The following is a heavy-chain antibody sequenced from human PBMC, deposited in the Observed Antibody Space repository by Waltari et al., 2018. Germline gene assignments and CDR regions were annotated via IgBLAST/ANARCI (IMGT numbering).Heavy chain of an antibody. V-gene: IGHV3-53*01. CDR2: ICGVDST. CDR3: ATFSNWVHDTFDI. Sequence: EVQLVESGGGLIQPGGSLRLSCAASGFSVSNSYVSWVRQAPGKGLEWVSFICGVDSTVYVDSVEGRFTVSRDNSKNTVHLQMNSVRVDDTAVYYCATFSNWVHDTFDIWGQGTLVSVSS. J-gene: IGHJ3*02. CDR1: GFSVSNSY. D-gene: IGHD3-16*01.